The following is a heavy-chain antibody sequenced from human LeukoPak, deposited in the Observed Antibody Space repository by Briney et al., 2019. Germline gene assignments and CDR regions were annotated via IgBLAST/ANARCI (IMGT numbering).Heavy chain of an antibody. CDR2: INHSGST. CDR1: GGSFSGYY. D-gene: IGHD7-27*01. J-gene: IGHJ3*02. V-gene: IGHV4-34*01. Sequence: SETLSLTCAVYGGSFSGYYWSWIRQPPGKGLEWIGEINHSGSTNYNPSLKSRVTISVDTSKNQFSLKLSSVTAADTAVYYCARFSTGEDTFDIWGQGQWSPSLQ. CDR3: ARFSTGEDTFDI.